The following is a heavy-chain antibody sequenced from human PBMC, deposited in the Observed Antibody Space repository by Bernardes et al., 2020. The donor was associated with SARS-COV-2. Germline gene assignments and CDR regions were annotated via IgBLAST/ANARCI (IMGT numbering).Heavy chain of an antibody. CDR1: GYNFSNFG. J-gene: IGHJ6*02. D-gene: IGHD3-16*01. CDR2: IDTHNGKT. V-gene: IGHV1-18*01. CDR3: ARVDLQFLLGYYYAMDV. Sequence: ASVKVSCKASGYNFSNFGITWVRQAPGQGLEWMGWIDTHNGKTHYAQKVQGRLTVTTDTSTHTAYMDLRSLRSDDTAVYYCARVDLQFLLGYYYAMDVWGQGTTVSVSS.